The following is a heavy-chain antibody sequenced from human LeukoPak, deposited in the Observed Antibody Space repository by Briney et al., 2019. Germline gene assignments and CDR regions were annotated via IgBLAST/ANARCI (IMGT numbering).Heavy chain of an antibody. V-gene: IGHV1-2*02. J-gene: IGHJ6*03. CDR1: GYTFTGYY. D-gene: IGHD2-2*01. CDR2: INPNSGGT. Sequence: ASVKVSCKASGYTFTGYYMHWVRQAPGQGLEWMGWINPNSGGTDYAQKFQGRVTMTRDTSISTAYMELSRLRSDDTAVYYCARDLFLGGPHCSSTSCYDGGYYYMDVWGKGTTVTVSS. CDR3: ARDLFLGGPHCSSTSCYDGGYYYMDV.